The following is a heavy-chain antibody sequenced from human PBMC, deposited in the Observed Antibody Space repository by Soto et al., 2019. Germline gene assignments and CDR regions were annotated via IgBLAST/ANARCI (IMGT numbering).Heavy chain of an antibody. D-gene: IGHD3-22*01. V-gene: IGHV3-30-3*01. CDR1: GFTFSSYA. J-gene: IGHJ4*02. CDR3: ARTSHSSGYVEDY. Sequence: QVQLVESGGGVVQPGRSLRLSCAASGFTFSSYAMHWVRQAPGKGLEWVAVISYDGSNKYYADSVKGRFTISRDNSKNTLYLQMNSLRAEDTAVYYCARTSHSSGYVEDYWGQGTLVTVSS. CDR2: ISYDGSNK.